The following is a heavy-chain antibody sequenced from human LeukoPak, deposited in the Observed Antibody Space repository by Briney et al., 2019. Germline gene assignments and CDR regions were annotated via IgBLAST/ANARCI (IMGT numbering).Heavy chain of an antibody. Sequence: QTGGSLRLSCAASGFTFSGSSIHWVRLASGKGLEWAGRVRSKANNYAAAYAASLKGRFTLSRDDSHNTAYLQMNSLKTEDTAVYYCSRYYPDERSGRYGDWGGQGTRVTVSS. CDR1: GFTFSGSS. CDR3: SRYYPDERSGRYGDW. J-gene: IGHJ4*02. CDR2: VRSKANNYAA. D-gene: IGHD6-19*01. V-gene: IGHV3-73*01.